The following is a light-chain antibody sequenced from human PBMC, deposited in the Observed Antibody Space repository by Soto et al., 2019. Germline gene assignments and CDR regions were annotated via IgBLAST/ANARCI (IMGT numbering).Light chain of an antibody. CDR2: AAS. V-gene: IGKV1-9*01. CDR1: ESIRNY. Sequence: IQLTQSPSSLSASVGDRVTITCRASESIRNYLAWYQQKPGKAPNLLIYAASTLHGGVLSRFSGSGSETDFTLTISSLQPDDSATYFCQQLLSYPLTFGGGTKVDIK. CDR3: QQLLSYPLT. J-gene: IGKJ4*01.